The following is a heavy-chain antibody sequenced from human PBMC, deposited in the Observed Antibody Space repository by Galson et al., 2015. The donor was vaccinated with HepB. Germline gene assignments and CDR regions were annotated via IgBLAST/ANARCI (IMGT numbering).Heavy chain of an antibody. J-gene: IGHJ3*02. Sequence: SVKVSCKASGYTFTSYDINWVRQATGQGLEWMGGIIPIFGTANYAQKFQGRVTITADKSTSTAYMELSSLRSEDTAVYYCARSRIAARWGYYAFDIWGQGTMVTVSS. V-gene: IGHV1-69*06. CDR3: ARSRIAARWGYYAFDI. D-gene: IGHD6-6*01. CDR1: GYTFTSYD. CDR2: IIPIFGTA.